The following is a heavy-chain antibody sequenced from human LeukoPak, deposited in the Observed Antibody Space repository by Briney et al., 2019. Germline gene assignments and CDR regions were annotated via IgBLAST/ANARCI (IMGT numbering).Heavy chain of an antibody. D-gene: IGHD3-3*01. Sequence: GRSLRLSCAPSGFTFSSYGMHWVRQAPGKGLEWVAVISYDGSNKYYADSVKGRFTISRDNSKNTLYLQMNSLRAEDTAVYYCAKDGHDFWSGYYFDYWGQGTLVTVSS. J-gene: IGHJ4*02. V-gene: IGHV3-30*18. CDR3: AKDGHDFWSGYYFDY. CDR1: GFTFSSYG. CDR2: ISYDGSNK.